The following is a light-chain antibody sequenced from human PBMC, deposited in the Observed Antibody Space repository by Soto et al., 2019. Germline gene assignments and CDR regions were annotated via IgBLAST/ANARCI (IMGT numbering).Light chain of an antibody. V-gene: IGLV9-49*01. CDR1: SCYSNYK. CDR3: GSDHGSGSNSVV. CDR2: VCTGGIVG. Sequence: QSVLTQPPSASASLGAAGTLTCTLSSCYSNYKVDWYQQRPGKGPRFVMRVCTGGIVGYKGDGIPDRVSVLGSGLNRYMTIKSSQEGVEGECNSGSDHGSGSNSVVFGGGTKLTVL. J-gene: IGLJ2*01.